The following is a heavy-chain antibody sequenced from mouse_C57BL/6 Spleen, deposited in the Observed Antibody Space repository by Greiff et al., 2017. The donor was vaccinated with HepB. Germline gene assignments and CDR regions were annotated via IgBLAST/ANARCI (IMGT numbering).Heavy chain of an antibody. CDR2: FYPGSGSI. Sequence: QVHVKQSGAELVKPGASVKLSCKASGYTFTEYTIHWVKQRSGQGLEWIGWFYPGSGSIKYNEKFKDKATLTADKSSSTGSMELSRLTSADSAVYFCSSHDPYYGNIHWYFDVWGTGTTVTVSS. D-gene: IGHD2-10*01. CDR1: GYTFTEYT. V-gene: IGHV1-62-2*01. CDR3: SSHDPYYGNIHWYFDV. J-gene: IGHJ1*03.